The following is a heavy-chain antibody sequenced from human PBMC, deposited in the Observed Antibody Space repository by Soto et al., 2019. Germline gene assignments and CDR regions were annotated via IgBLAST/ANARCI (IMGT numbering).Heavy chain of an antibody. CDR3: ARGSGPYGSGSYYSENLFDP. D-gene: IGHD3-10*01. CDR1: GGSISSSNW. V-gene: IGHV4-4*02. CDR2: IYHSGST. J-gene: IGHJ5*02. Sequence: SETLSLTCAVSGGSISSSNWWSWVRQPPGKGLEWIGEIYHSGSTNYNPSLKSRVTISVDTSKNQFSLKLSSVTAADTAVYYCARGSGPYGSGSYYSENLFDPWGQGTLVTVSS.